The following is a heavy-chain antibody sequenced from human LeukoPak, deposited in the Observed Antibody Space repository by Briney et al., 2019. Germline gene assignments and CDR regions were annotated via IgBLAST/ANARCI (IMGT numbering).Heavy chain of an antibody. CDR2: INHSGST. Sequence: SETLSLTCAVYGGSFCGYYWSWIRQPPGKGLEWIGEINHSGSTNYNPSLKSRVTISVDTSKNQFSLKLSSVTAADTAVYYCARDSSGWFRKGFDYWGQGTLVTVSS. V-gene: IGHV4-34*01. D-gene: IGHD6-19*01. CDR3: ARDSSGWFRKGFDY. J-gene: IGHJ4*02. CDR1: GGSFCGYY.